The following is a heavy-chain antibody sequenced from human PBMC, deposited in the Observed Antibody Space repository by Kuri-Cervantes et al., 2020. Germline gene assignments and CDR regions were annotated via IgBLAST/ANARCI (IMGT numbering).Heavy chain of an antibody. V-gene: IGHV1-8*01. D-gene: IGHD3-10*01. Sequence: ASVKVSCKASGYTFTSYDINWVRQATGQGLEWMGWMNPNSGNTGYAQTFQGRVTMTRNTSISTAYMELSSLRSEDTAVYYCARGRRIWFRKHYYYYMDVWGKGTTVTVSS. J-gene: IGHJ6*03. CDR1: GYTFTSYD. CDR3: ARGRRIWFRKHYYYYMDV. CDR2: MNPNSGNT.